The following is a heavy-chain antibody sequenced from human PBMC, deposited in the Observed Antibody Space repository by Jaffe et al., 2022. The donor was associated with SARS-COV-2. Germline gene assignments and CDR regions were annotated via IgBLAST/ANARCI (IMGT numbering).Heavy chain of an antibody. V-gene: IGHV3-23*01. D-gene: IGHD2-2*01. CDR1: GFTFSSYA. CDR2: ISGSGGST. J-gene: IGHJ6*02. CDR3: AKDRRIVVPAAIHYYYGMDV. Sequence: EVQLLESGGGLVQPGGSLRLSCAASGFTFSSYAMSWVRQAPGKGLEWVSAISGSGGSTYYADSVKGRFTISRDNSKNTLYLQMNSLRAEDTAVYYCAKDRRIVVPAAIHYYYGMDVWGQGTTVTVSS.